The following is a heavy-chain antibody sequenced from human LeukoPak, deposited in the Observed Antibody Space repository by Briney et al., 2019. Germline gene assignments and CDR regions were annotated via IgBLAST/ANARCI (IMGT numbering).Heavy chain of an antibody. Sequence: SETLSLTCTVSGGSISSSSYYWGWIRQPPGKGLEWIGSIYYSGSTYYNPSLKSRVTISVDTSKNQFSLKLSSVTAADTAVYYCARDGITMVRGEIDYWGQGTLVTVSS. CDR1: GGSISSSSYY. V-gene: IGHV4-39*07. D-gene: IGHD3-10*01. CDR2: IYYSGST. J-gene: IGHJ4*02. CDR3: ARDGITMVRGEIDY.